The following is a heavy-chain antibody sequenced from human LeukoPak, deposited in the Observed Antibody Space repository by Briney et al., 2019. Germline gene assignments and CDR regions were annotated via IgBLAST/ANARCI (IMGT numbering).Heavy chain of an antibody. V-gene: IGHV3-23*01. CDR3: PRSQGFLVDP. Sequence: GGSLRLSCAVIQLTLLRDGLPGVRQAPGKGLEWVSAIGCGGISTFYADSVKGRFTISRDNYKNTLDLKMSILTDEETAAYYWPRSQGFLVDPWGQGTLVTVSS. J-gene: IGHJ5*02. CDR1: QLTLLRDG. CDR2: IGCGGIST. D-gene: IGHD2-21*01.